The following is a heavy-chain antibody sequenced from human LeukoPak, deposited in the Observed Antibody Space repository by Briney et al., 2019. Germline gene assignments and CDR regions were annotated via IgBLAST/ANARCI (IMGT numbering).Heavy chain of an antibody. D-gene: IGHD1-26*01. CDR3: ARVPEYSGNDY. J-gene: IGHJ4*02. CDR2: NNSDGSST. Sequence: GGSLRLSCAASGFTFSSYWMHWVRQAPGKGLVWVSRNNSDGSSTSYADSVKGRFTISRDNAKNTLYLQMNSLRAEDTAVYYCARVPEYSGNDYWGQGPLVTVSS. CDR1: GFTFSSYW. V-gene: IGHV3-74*01.